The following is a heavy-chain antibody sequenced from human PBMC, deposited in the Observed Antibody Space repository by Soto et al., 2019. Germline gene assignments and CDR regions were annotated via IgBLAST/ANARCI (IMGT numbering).Heavy chain of an antibody. CDR3: ARASRCCPFDI. Sequence: SETLSLTCAVSGGSISSGGYSWSWIRQPPGKGLEWIGYIYHSGSTYYNPSLKSRVTISVDRSKNQFSLKLSSVTAADTAVYYCARASRCCPFDIWGQGTMVTVSS. V-gene: IGHV4-30-2*01. CDR1: GGSISSGGYS. J-gene: IGHJ3*02. D-gene: IGHD2-2*01. CDR2: IYHSGST.